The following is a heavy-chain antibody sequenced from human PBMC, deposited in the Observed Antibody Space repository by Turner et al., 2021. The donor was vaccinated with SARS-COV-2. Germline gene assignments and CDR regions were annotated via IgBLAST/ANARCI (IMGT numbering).Heavy chain of an antibody. CDR3: ARARGVDYYDSSGQRFDP. Sequence: QVQLVQSGAEVKKPGSSVKVSSKASGGTFSSYAISWVRQAPGQGLEWMGGIMPIYGTANYAQKFQGRVTITADESTSTAYMELSSLRSEDTAVYYCARARGVDYYDSSGQRFDPWGQGTLVTVSS. V-gene: IGHV1-69*01. D-gene: IGHD3-22*01. CDR1: GGTFSSYA. CDR2: IMPIYGTA. J-gene: IGHJ5*02.